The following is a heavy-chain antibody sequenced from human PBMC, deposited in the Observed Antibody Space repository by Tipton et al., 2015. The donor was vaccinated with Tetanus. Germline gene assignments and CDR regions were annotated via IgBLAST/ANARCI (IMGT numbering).Heavy chain of an antibody. CDR3: ARDAPYIVAAPAAMPDFNYYYYYYMDV. CDR1: GYTFTSYG. J-gene: IGHJ6*03. V-gene: IGHV1-18*01. D-gene: IGHD2-2*01. CDR2: ISAYNGNT. Sequence: VQLVQSGAEVKKPGASVKVSCKASGYTFTSYGISWVRQAPGQGLEWMGWISAYNGNTNYAQKLQGRVTMTTDTSTSTAYMELRSLRSDATAVYYCARDAPYIVAAPAAMPDFNYYYYYYMDVWGKGTTVTVSS.